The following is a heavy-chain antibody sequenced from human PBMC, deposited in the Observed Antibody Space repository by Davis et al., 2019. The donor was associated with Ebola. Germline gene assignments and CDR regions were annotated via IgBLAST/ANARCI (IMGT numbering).Heavy chain of an antibody. CDR3: AKSTVHSSGSYFDN. V-gene: IGHV3-30*18. CDR2: RSYDGSNK. D-gene: IGHD6-19*01. Sequence: SLNISCASSGFTFSSYGMHWVRQAPGKRLGWVAVRSYDGSNKYSPDSVNGRFTISRDNSKNTLYLQMNSLRAEDTAVYYFAKSTVHSSGSYFDNWGQGTLVTVSS. J-gene: IGHJ4*02. CDR1: GFTFSSYG.